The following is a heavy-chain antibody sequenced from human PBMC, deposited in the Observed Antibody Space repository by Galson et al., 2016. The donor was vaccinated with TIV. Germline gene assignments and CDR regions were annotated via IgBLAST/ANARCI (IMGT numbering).Heavy chain of an antibody. Sequence: SLRLSCAASGFTFITKYVSWVRLVPGKGLEWVSVIYSDGNAYYADSVRGRFTISGDNSKDTLYLQMNSLRGEDTAVYYCVGETVWGQGTTVTVSS. V-gene: IGHV3-53*05. CDR2: IYSDGNA. CDR1: GFTFITKY. CDR3: VGETV. J-gene: IGHJ6*02.